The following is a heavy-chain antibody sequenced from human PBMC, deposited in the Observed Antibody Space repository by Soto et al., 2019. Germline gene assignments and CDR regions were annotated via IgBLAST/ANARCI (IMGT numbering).Heavy chain of an antibody. CDR1: GYTLTEVS. Sequence: ASVKVSCKVSGYTLTEVSIHWVLQAPGKGLEWMGGFDPENDETNYAQRFQGRFTMTEDSSTDTAFMELNSLRSDDTAVYYCTTAAYCSGATCYSGHNWFDPWGQGTLVTVSS. CDR2: FDPENDET. D-gene: IGHD2-15*01. V-gene: IGHV1-24*01. CDR3: TTAAYCSGATCYSGHNWFDP. J-gene: IGHJ5*02.